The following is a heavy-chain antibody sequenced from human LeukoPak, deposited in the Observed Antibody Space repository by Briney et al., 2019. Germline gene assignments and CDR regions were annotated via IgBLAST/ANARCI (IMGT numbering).Heavy chain of an antibody. J-gene: IGHJ4*02. CDR2: INPNSGGT. V-gene: IGHV1-2*06. D-gene: IGHD3-22*01. Sequence: GASVKVSRKASGYTFTGYYMHWVRQAPGQGLEWMGRINPNSGGTNYAQKFQGRVTMTRDTSISTAYMELSRLRSDDTAVYYCFRTYYYDSSGLDYWGQGTLVTVSS. CDR3: FRTYYYDSSGLDY. CDR1: GYTFTGYY.